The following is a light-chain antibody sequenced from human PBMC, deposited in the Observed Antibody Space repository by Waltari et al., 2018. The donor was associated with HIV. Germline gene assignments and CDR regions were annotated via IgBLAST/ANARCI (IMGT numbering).Light chain of an antibody. CDR1: ALSKQY. Sequence: SYELTQPPSVSVSPGQTAGITCSGDALSKQYASWYQQKPGQAPVVVIYKDTRKSSGIPERFSGSTSGTTVTLTISGVQAEDEADYYCQSADSSGNWLFGGGTKLTVV. J-gene: IGLJ3*02. CDR3: QSADSSGNWL. CDR2: KDT. V-gene: IGLV3-25*03.